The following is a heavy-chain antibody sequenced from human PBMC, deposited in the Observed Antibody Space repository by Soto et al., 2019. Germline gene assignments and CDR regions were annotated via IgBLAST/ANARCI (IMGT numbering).Heavy chain of an antibody. CDR3: ASGIVLMVPDY. Sequence: GGSLRLSCAASGFTFSSYAMHWVRQAPGKGLEYVSAISSNGGSTYYANSVKGRFTISRDNSKNTLYLQMGSLRAEDMAVYYCASGIVLMVPDYWGQGTLVTVSS. D-gene: IGHD2-8*01. CDR2: ISSNGGST. CDR1: GFTFSSYA. J-gene: IGHJ4*02. V-gene: IGHV3-64*01.